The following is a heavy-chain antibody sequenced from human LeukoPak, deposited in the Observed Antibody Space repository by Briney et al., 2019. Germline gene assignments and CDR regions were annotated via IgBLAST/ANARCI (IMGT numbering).Heavy chain of an antibody. Sequence: SVKVSCQASGFTFTSYAMHWVRQSPGQRIEWMGWINAGNGNTKYSQKFQGRVTITRDTSASTAYMELSSLRSEDTAVYYCARDKAYYGSGSYRYWGQGTLVTVSS. J-gene: IGHJ4*02. CDR3: ARDKAYYGSGSYRY. CDR2: INAGNGNT. CDR1: GFTFTSYA. D-gene: IGHD3-10*01. V-gene: IGHV1-3*01.